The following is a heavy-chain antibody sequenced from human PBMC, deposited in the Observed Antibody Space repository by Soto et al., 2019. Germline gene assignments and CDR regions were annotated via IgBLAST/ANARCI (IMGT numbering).Heavy chain of an antibody. V-gene: IGHV1-18*01. D-gene: IGHD6-19*01. J-gene: IGHJ4*02. Sequence: ASVKVSCKASGYTFTRYAISWVRQAPGQGLEWMGWISAFNGAANYAQKFQDRITMTTDTPTSTAYMELRSLRSDDTAVYYCARLYSSGWPRSDTDYWGQGTLVTVSS. CDR1: GYTFTRYA. CDR2: ISAFNGAA. CDR3: ARLYSSGWPRSDTDY.